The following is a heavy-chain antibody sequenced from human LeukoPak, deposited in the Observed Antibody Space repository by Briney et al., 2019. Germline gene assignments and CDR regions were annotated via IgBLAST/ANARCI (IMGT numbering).Heavy chain of an antibody. CDR1: GFTFSNAW. J-gene: IGHJ4*02. CDR2: IKSKTDGGTT. V-gene: IGHV3-15*01. CDR3: TTESAYCGGDCYSGY. Sequence: PGGSLRLSCAASGFTFSNAWMSWVRQAPGKGLKWFGRIKSKTDGGTTDYAAPVKGRFTISRDDSNNTLYLQMNSLKTEDTAVYYCTTESAYCGGDCYSGYWGQGTLVTVSS. D-gene: IGHD2-21*02.